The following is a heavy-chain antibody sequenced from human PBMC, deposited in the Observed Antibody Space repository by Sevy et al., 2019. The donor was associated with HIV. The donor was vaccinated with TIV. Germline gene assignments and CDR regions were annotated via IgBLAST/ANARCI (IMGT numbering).Heavy chain of an antibody. V-gene: IGHV3-21*06. CDR2: VSGSSNYI. CDR3: ARGPPDGSYDYFDY. Sequence: GGSLRLSCAASGFTFITYNMNWVRQVPGKGLEWVSSVSGSSNYIYYAESLKGRFIISRDNAKNTLYLQINSLRADDTAVYYCARGPPDGSYDYFDYWGQGTLVTVSS. CDR1: GFTFITYN. D-gene: IGHD1-26*01. J-gene: IGHJ4*02.